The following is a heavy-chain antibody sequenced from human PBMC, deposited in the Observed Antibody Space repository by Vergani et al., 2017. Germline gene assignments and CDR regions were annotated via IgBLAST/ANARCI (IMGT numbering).Heavy chain of an antibody. CDR3: ARDHQGPTTLDY. V-gene: IGHV1-2*02. D-gene: IGHD1-26*01. CDR1: GYTFTGYY. J-gene: IGHJ4*02. CDR2: INPNGDAT. Sequence: QVQLVQSGAEVKKPGASVKVSCKASGYTFTGYYIHWMRQAPGQGLEWIGWINPNGDATHYAQNFRGRVTLTRDTSSTTAYMDLASLTSDATAIYYCARDHQGPTTLDYWGQGSLVTVSS.